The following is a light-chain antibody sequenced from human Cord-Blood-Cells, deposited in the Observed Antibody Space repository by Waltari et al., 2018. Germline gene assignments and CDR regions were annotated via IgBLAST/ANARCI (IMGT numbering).Light chain of an antibody. Sequence: QSSLTQPASVSGSPGQSLTIPCTGTIRDGAGYNYVSWYQQHPGKAPKLMIYDVSNRPSGVSNRFSGSKSGNTASLTISGLQAEDEADYYCSSYTSSSTYVFGTGTKVTVL. CDR2: DVS. V-gene: IGLV2-14*01. CDR3: SSYTSSSTYV. J-gene: IGLJ1*01. CDR1: IRDGAGYNY.